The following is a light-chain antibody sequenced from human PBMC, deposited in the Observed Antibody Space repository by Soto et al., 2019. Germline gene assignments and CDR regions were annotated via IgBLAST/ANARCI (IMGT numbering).Light chain of an antibody. CDR1: SSDVGAHNF. V-gene: IGLV2-8*01. CDR3: SSYAGSNNYV. Sequence: SALTQPPSASGSPGQSVTISCTGTSSDVGAHNFVSWHQQHPGKAPKLMIYEVSKRPSGVPDRFSGSKSGNTASLTVSGLQAEDEADYYCSSYAGSNNYVFGTGTKSPS. J-gene: IGLJ1*01. CDR2: EVS.